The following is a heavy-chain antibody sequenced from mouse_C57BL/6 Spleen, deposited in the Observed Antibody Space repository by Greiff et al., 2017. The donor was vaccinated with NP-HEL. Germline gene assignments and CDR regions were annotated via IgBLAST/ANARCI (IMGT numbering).Heavy chain of an antibody. Sequence: VQLQQPGAELVMPGASVKLSCKASGYTFTSYWMHWVKQRPGQGLEWIGEIDPSDSYTNYNQKFKGKSTLTVDKSSSTAYMQLSSLTSEDSAVYYCARSHGSSPYYAMDYWGQGTSVTVSS. CDR1: GYTFTSYW. V-gene: IGHV1-69*01. CDR2: IDPSDSYT. CDR3: ARSHGSSPYYAMDY. D-gene: IGHD1-1*01. J-gene: IGHJ4*01.